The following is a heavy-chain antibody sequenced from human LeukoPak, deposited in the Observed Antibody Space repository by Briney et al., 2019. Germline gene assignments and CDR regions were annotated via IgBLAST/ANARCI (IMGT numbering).Heavy chain of an antibody. D-gene: IGHD5-24*01. V-gene: IGHV4-39*07. CDR3: ARWLQGFDY. Sequence: NPSETLSLTCTVSGGPISSSSYYWGWIRQPPGKGLEWIGSIYYSGSTYYNPSLKSRVTISVDTSKNQFSLKLSSVSAADTAVYYCARWLQGFDYWGQGTLVTVSS. J-gene: IGHJ4*02. CDR1: GGPISSSSYY. CDR2: IYYSGST.